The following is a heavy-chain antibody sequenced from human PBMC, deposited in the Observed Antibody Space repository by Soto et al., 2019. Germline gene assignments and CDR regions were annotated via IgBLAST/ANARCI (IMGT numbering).Heavy chain of an antibody. J-gene: IGHJ4*02. Sequence: GGSLRLSCAASGFTFSSYAMSWVRQAPGKGLEWVSAISGSGGSTYYADSVKGRFTISRDNSKNTLYLQMNSLRAEDTAVYYCAKGERLRINVVVTASVDYWGQGTLVTVYS. CDR3: AKGERLRINVVVTASVDY. CDR2: ISGSGGST. V-gene: IGHV3-23*01. CDR1: GFTFSSYA. D-gene: IGHD2-2*01.